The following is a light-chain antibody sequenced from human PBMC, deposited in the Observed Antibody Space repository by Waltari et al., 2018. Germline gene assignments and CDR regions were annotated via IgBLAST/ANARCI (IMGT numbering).Light chain of an antibody. Sequence: DIQMTQSPSTLYASVGDRVTITCRASQSISSWLAWYQQKSGKAPNLLIYRASILESGVPSRFSGSGSGTEFTLTISSLQPDDFATYYCQHYNSYPLAFGGGTNVEIK. J-gene: IGKJ4*01. V-gene: IGKV1-5*03. CDR1: QSISSW. CDR3: QHYNSYPLA. CDR2: RAS.